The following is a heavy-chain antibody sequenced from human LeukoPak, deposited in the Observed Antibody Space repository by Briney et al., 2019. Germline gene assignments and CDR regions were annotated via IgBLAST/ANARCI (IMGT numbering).Heavy chain of an antibody. CDR2: INPKSGGT. CDR1: GYTFTGYY. Sequence: ASVKVSCKASGYTFTGYYMVWVRQAPGQGLEWMGWINPKSGGTNYAQKFQGRVTMTRDTSISTAYMELRSLRSDDTAVYYCARVAWGTAIVTGELDYWGQGTLVTVSS. D-gene: IGHD5-18*01. J-gene: IGHJ4*02. V-gene: IGHV1-2*02. CDR3: ARVAWGTAIVTGELDY.